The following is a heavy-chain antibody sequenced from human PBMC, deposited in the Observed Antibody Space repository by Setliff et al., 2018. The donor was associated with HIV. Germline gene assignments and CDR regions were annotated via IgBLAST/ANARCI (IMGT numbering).Heavy chain of an antibody. CDR3: ARDWRSGYDLNFDY. Sequence: GGSLRLSCAASGFTFGSYPMHWVRQAPGKGLEWVAVISYGGGLKLYADSVKGRFTISRDNAKNSLYLQMNSLRAEDTAMYYCARDWRSGYDLNFDYWGQGTLVTVSS. D-gene: IGHD5-12*01. V-gene: IGHV3-30*04. CDR2: ISYGGGLK. CDR1: GFTFGSYP. J-gene: IGHJ4*02.